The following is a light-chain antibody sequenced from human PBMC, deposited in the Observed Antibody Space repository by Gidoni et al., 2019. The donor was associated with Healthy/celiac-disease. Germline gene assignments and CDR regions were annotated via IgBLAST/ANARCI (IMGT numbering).Light chain of an antibody. V-gene: IGLV2-14*01. CDR3: SSYTSSSTLV. CDR1: SSDVGGYKY. Sequence: QSALTQPASVSGSPGQSITTSCTGTSSDVGGYKYVSWYQQYPGKAPKLMIYEVSNRPSGVSNRFSGSKSGNTASLTISGLQAEDEADYYCSSYTSSSTLVFGTGTKVTVL. J-gene: IGLJ1*01. CDR2: EVS.